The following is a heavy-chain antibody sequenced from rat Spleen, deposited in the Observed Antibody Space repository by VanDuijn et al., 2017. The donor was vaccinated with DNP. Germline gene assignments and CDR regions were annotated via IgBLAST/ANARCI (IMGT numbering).Heavy chain of an antibody. J-gene: IGHJ4*01. Sequence: EVQVVESGGGLVQPGRSLKLSCAASGFTFSNYDMAWVRQAPTKGLEWVASISPSGGSTYYRDSVKGRFTVSRDNAKSSLCLQMDSLRSEDTATYYCATVLQWGAMDAWGQGTSVTVSS. D-gene: IGHD1-1*01. V-gene: IGHV5-25*01. CDR1: GFTFSNYD. CDR2: ISPSGGST. CDR3: ATVLQWGAMDA.